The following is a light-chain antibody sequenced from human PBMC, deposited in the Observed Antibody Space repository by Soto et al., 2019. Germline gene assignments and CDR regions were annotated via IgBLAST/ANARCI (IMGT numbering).Light chain of an antibody. CDR2: AAS. CDR1: QSFTSY. V-gene: IGKV1-39*01. Sequence: DLQMTQSPSSLSASVGDRVTITCRASQSFTSYLNWYQQKPGKAPKFLIYAASSLQSGVPSRFSGSGSGTDFTLTISSLQPEDFATYYCQQSYRAPYTFGQGTKLEIK. CDR3: QQSYRAPYT. J-gene: IGKJ2*01.